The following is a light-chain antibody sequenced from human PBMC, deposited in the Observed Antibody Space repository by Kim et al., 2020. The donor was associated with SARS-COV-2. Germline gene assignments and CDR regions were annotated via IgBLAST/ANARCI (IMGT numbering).Light chain of an antibody. Sequence: LLTQTPLSLSVTPGESASISCKSSQSLLHSDGETYLYWYLQKPGQPPQLVMSEVSKRFSGVPDRFSGSGSGTDFTLKISRVEAEDVGVYYCMQSLELYTFGQGTKVDIK. CDR2: EVS. CDR1: QSLLHSDGETY. J-gene: IGKJ2*01. CDR3: MQSLELYT. V-gene: IGKV2D-29*01.